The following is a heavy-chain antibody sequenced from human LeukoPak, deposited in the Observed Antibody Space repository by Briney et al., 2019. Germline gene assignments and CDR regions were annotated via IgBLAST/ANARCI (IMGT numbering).Heavy chain of an antibody. CDR1: GFTFSSYG. CDR2: IGYDGTDK. D-gene: IGHD1-26*01. Sequence: PGGSLRLSCAASGFTFSSYGMHWVRQAPGKGLEWVAYIGYDGTDKYYADSVKGRFTISRDNSKNTFYLQMNSLRTEDTAVFYCPRATTGYFDYWGQGTLVTVSS. CDR3: PRATTGYFDY. V-gene: IGHV3-30*02. J-gene: IGHJ4*02.